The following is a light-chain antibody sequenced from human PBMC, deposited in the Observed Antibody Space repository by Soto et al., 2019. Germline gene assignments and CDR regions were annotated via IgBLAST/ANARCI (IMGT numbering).Light chain of an antibody. CDR3: AAWDDSLNASV. J-gene: IGLJ1*01. CDR1: SSNVGSNT. Sequence: QSVLTQPPSASGAPGQRVTISCSGSSSNVGSNTVSWYQQFPGTAPKLLIHSNNQRPSGVPDRFSGSKSGTSASLAISGLQSEDEADYYCAAWDDSLNASVFGGGTKLTVL. CDR2: SNN. V-gene: IGLV1-44*01.